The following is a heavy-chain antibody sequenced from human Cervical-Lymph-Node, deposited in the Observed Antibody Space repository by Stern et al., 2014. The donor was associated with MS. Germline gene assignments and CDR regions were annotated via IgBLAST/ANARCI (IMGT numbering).Heavy chain of an antibody. D-gene: IGHD2-21*01. V-gene: IGHV2-5*01. J-gene: IGHJ4*02. CDR2: IYWNDDE. CDR3: AHVSDMWSLPFDF. CDR1: GFTLTTSGVG. Sequence: QVTLRESGPTLVKPTQTLTLTCSFSGFTLTTSGVGVGWIRQPPGKALEGLALIYWNDDERYSPSLKSRLTITKGASKNQVVLRMTNMDPVDTASYYCAHVSDMWSLPFDFWGQGTLVTVAS.